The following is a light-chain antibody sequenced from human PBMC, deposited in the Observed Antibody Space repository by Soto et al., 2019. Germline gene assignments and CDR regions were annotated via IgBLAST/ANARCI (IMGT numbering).Light chain of an antibody. CDR1: QTYSIDY. J-gene: IGKJ1*01. CDR3: LHYGQTLWT. V-gene: IGKV3-20*01. CDR2: KAS. Sequence: EIVLTPSPGSLSLYRGERATLSCRAYQTYSIDYLAWNQQNPGQAPRRLFYKASNRATGIPVRFSVSGSGSYFTLTISKLEPEYSALSYCLHYGQTLWTFGQGIKV.